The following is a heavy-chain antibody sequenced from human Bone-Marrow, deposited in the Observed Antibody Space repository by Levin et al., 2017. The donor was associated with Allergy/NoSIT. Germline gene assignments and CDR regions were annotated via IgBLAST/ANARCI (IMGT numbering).Heavy chain of an antibody. CDR1: GYSFTSYW. Sequence: GGSLRLSCKGSGYSFTSYWIGWVRQMPGKGLEWMGIIYPGDSDTRYSPSFQGQVTISADKSISTAYLQWSSLKASDTAMYYCARSGYSSGWYAFDIWGQGTMVTVSS. CDR3: ARSGYSSGWYAFDI. V-gene: IGHV5-51*01. J-gene: IGHJ3*02. CDR2: IYPGDSDT. D-gene: IGHD6-19*01.